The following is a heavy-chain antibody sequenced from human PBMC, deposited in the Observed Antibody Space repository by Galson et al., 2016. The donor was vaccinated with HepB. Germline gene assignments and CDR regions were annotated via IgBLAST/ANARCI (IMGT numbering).Heavy chain of an antibody. D-gene: IGHD2-15*01. V-gene: IGHV4-30-2*01. CDR2: IHRSGLT. J-gene: IGHJ3*02. CDR1: GGSISSDGYS. Sequence: TLSLTCAVSGGSISSDGYSWSWIRQPPGNGLEWMGYIHRSGLTYYNPSLRSRVTLSVDTSTNQFSLRLTSVFAADTAVYYCARVRCRRGVCSAWWNWHGFDIWGQGAIVTVAS. CDR3: ARVRCRRGVCSAWWNWHGFDI.